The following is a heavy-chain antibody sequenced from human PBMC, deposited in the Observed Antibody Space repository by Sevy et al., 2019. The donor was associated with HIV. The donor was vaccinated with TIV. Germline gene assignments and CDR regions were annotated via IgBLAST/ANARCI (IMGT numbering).Heavy chain of an antibody. CDR3: ARGNSGSFDY. J-gene: IGHJ4*02. Sequence: GGSLILSCAASGFTLSTYWMHWVRQAPGKGLEWVANIKQDESEKYYVASVKGRLTISRDNAKNSLYLQMNSLRPGDTAVYYCARGNSGSFDYWGQGTLVTVSS. CDR2: IKQDESEK. CDR1: GFTLSTYW. V-gene: IGHV3-7*04. D-gene: IGHD3-22*01.